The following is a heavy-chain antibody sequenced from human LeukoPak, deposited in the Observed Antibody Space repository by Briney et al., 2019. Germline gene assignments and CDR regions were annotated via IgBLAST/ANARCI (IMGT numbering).Heavy chain of an antibody. V-gene: IGHV3-7*05. D-gene: IGHD3/OR15-3a*01. Sequence: GGSLRLSFADSGITFSVNWMSWVRQAPGKGLEWVAHIKPDGSEKYYVDSVRGRFTISRDNAENSLYLEMNSLRAEDTAVYYCARDRDWSFDYWGQGTLVTVSS. CDR3: ARDRDWSFDY. CDR1: GITFSVNW. J-gene: IGHJ4*02. CDR2: IKPDGSEK.